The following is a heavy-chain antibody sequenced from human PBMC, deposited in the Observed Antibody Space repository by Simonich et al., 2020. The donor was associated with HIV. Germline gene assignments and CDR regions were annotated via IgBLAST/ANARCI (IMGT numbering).Heavy chain of an antibody. J-gene: IGHJ4*02. CDR1: GFTFSSYA. CDR2: ISYDGSNK. CDR3: ASGGSISSVWADDY. V-gene: IGHV3-30*07. D-gene: IGHD3-16*01. Sequence: QVQLVESGGGVVQPGRSLRLFCAASGFTFSSYAMHWVRQAPGKGLEWVAVISYDGSNKYYADSVKGRFTISRDNSKNTLLLQMNSLRAEDTAVYYCASGGSISSVWADDYWGQGTLVTVSS.